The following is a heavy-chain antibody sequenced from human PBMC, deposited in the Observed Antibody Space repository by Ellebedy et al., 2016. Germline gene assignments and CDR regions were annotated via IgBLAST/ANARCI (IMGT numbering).Heavy chain of an antibody. V-gene: IGHV3-33*01. CDR1: GFSFSSYG. CDR2: IWYDGSNK. D-gene: IGHD3-3*02. Sequence: GGSLRLXXAASGFSFSSYGMYWVRQAPGKGLEWVAVIWYDGSNKYYADSVKGRFTISRDNSKNTLYLQMNSLSAEDTALYYCAREGGIFGLDYWGQGTLVTVSS. J-gene: IGHJ4*02. CDR3: AREGGIFGLDY.